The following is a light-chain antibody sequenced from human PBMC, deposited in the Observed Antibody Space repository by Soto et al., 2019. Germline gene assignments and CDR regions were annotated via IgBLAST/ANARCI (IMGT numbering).Light chain of an antibody. CDR3: QQYGGSPQT. CDR2: GAS. CDR1: QSVSTY. Sequence: EIVLTQSPGTLSLSPGERATLSCRARQSVSTYLAWYQQKPGQAPRLLIYGASSRATGIPDRFSGSGSGTDFTLTISRLEPEDFAVYYCQQYGGSPQTFGQGTKVEIK. J-gene: IGKJ1*01. V-gene: IGKV3-20*01.